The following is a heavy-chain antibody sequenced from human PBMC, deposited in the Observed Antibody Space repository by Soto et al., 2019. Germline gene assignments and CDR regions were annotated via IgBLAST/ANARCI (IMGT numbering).Heavy chain of an antibody. CDR1: GGDFLSYT. CDR2: IIPILDVA. CDR3: AQMWFGELWHGMDV. J-gene: IGHJ6*02. D-gene: IGHD3-10*01. Sequence: QLVQSGAEVKKPGSSVKVSCKASGGDFLSYTISWVRQAPGQGPEWMGTIIPILDVAKHAQKFQGRVAITADKATSTVYMWLKSLRSDDTAVYYCAQMWFGELWHGMDVWGQGTTITVSS. V-gene: IGHV1-69*02.